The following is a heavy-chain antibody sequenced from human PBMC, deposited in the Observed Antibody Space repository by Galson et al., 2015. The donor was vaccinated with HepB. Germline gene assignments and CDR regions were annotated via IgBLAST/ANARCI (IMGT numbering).Heavy chain of an antibody. Sequence: SETLSLTCTVSGGSFRNYHWNWIRQPPGRGLEWIGYITYSGSTSFHPSLKGRVTISVDASKDQFSLKLRSVTAADTAVYYCARRVFWDFRSGHDYHGMDVWGLGTTVTV. D-gene: IGHD3-3*01. CDR1: GGSFRNYH. J-gene: IGHJ6*02. CDR3: ARRVFWDFRSGHDYHGMDV. V-gene: IGHV4-59*08. CDR2: ITYSGST.